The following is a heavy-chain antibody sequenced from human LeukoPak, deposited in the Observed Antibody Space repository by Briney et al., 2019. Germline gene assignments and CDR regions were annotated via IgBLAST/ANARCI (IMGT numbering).Heavy chain of an antibody. Sequence: GASVKVSCKASGYTFTGYYMHWVRQAPGQGLEWMGWINPNSGGANYAQKFQGRVIMTRDTSINTAYMQLTRLTSDDTAVYYCATEKVVTSTYHWLDPWGQGTLVTVSS. D-gene: IGHD2-21*02. CDR1: GYTFTGYY. CDR3: ATEKVVTSTYHWLDP. CDR2: INPNSGGA. V-gene: IGHV1-2*02. J-gene: IGHJ5*02.